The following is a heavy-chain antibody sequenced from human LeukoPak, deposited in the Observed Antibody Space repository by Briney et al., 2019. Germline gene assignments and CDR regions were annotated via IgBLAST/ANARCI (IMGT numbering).Heavy chain of an antibody. Sequence: GGSLRFSCAASGFTFSSYAMSWVRQAPGNGLEWVSAISGSGGSTYYADSVKGRFTISRDNSKNTLYLQMNSLRAEDTAVYYCAKSKVTVVTSVLYYFDYWGQGTLVTVSS. J-gene: IGHJ4*02. V-gene: IGHV3-23*01. D-gene: IGHD2-15*01. CDR3: AKSKVTVVTSVLYYFDY. CDR2: ISGSGGST. CDR1: GFTFSSYA.